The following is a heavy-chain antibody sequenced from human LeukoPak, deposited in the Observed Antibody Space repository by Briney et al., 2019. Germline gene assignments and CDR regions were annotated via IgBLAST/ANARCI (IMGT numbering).Heavy chain of an antibody. CDR2: ISSTGSYI. D-gene: IGHD1-26*01. J-gene: IGHJ4*02. CDR3: ARDRSKYSGSSQDY. CDR1: RFTFSSYS. V-gene: IGHV3-21*01. Sequence: GGSLRLSCAASRFTFSSYSMNWVRQAPGKGLEWVSSISSTGSYIYYADSVKGRFTISRDNAKNTLYLQMNSLRAEDTAVYYCARDRSKYSGSSQDYWGQGTLVTVSS.